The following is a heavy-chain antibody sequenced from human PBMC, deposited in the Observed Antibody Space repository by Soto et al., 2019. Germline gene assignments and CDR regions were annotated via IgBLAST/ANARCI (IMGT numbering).Heavy chain of an antibody. CDR2: IYDSESA. CDR1: GESISSGGYY. J-gene: IGHJ4*02. CDR3: ARASSSSSAADY. V-gene: IGHV4-31*03. Sequence: QVQLQESGPGLVKPSQTLSLTCSVSGESISSGGYYWSWIRHHPGKGLEWIGYIYDSESAYYNPSLQSRVPIAMXXSKNHFAMRLSSVTAADTAVYYCARASSSSSAADYWGQGTLATVSS. D-gene: IGHD6-6*01.